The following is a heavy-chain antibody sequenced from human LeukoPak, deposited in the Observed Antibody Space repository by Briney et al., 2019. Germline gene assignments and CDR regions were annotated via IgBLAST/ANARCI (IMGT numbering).Heavy chain of an antibody. CDR3: ARGGPAAIYY. CDR1: GGSISSSSYY. J-gene: IGHJ4*02. V-gene: IGHV4-39*07. CDR2: IYYSGST. D-gene: IGHD2-2*01. Sequence: PSETLSLTCTVSGGSISSSSYYWGWIRQPPGKGLEWIGSIYYSGSTYYNPSLKSRVTISVDTSKNQFSLKLSSVTAADTAVYYCARGGPAAIYYWGQGTLVTVSS.